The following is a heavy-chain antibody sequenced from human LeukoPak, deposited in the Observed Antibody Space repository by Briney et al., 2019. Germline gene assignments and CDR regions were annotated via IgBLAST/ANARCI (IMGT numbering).Heavy chain of an antibody. CDR1: GFDFNKYW. CDR2: IKHDDTEI. Sequence: GGSLRLSCAASGFDFNKYWMNWFRQAPGKGLEWVANIKHDDTEINYVDSVRGRFTVSRDNAKNSLYLQLNSLRHEDAAVYFCARGGYYNFWTGLVDYWGLGTRVTVSS. CDR3: ARGGYYNFWTGLVDY. D-gene: IGHD3/OR15-3a*01. V-gene: IGHV3-7*01. J-gene: IGHJ4*02.